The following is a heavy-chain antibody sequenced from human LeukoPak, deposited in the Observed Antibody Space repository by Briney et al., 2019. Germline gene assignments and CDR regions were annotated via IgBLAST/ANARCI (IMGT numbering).Heavy chain of an antibody. CDR2: IKQDGSEK. Sequence: GGSLRLSCAASGFTFSSYWMSWVRQAPGKGLEWVANIKQDGSEKYYVGSLKGRFTISRDNANNSLYLQMNSLRAEDTAVYYCSRMRVANDWFDPWGQGTLVTVSS. J-gene: IGHJ5*02. V-gene: IGHV3-7*01. D-gene: IGHD4/OR15-4a*01. CDR1: GFTFSSYW. CDR3: SRMRVANDWFDP.